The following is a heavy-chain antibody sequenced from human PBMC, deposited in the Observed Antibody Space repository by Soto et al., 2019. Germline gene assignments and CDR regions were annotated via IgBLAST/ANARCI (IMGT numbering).Heavy chain of an antibody. Sequence: QLGGSLRLSCLGSGFTFSTYAMSWVRQAPGKGLEWVSAISGTGGRTYYADSVKGRFTISRDISTNTLYLQMNSLRAEDTALYYCAKLNSAFGVVKMNFDHWGQGALVTVSS. V-gene: IGHV3-23*01. J-gene: IGHJ4*02. CDR3: AKLNSAFGVVKMNFDH. CDR1: GFTFSTYA. D-gene: IGHD3-3*01. CDR2: ISGTGGRT.